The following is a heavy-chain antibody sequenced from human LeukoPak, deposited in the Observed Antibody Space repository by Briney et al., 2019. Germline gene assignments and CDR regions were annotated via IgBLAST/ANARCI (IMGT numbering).Heavy chain of an antibody. V-gene: IGHV4-34*01. D-gene: IGHD3-9*01. Sequence: PSETLSLTCAVYGGSFSGYYWSWIRQPPGKGLEWIGEINHSGSTNYNPSLKSRVTISVDTSKNQFSLKLSSVTAADTAVYYCASRRRRFSSYYDILTGYLPPFDYWGQGTLVTVSS. CDR3: ASRRRRFSSYYDILTGYLPPFDY. CDR1: GGSFSGYY. J-gene: IGHJ4*02. CDR2: INHSGST.